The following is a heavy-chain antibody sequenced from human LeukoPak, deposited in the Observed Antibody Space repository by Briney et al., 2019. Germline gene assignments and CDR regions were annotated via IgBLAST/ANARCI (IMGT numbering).Heavy chain of an antibody. CDR1: GCTFTSYD. CDR2: INPNSGGT. J-gene: IGHJ6*02. V-gene: IGHV1-2*02. CDR3: ARDYGDYYYYGMDV. Sequence: ASVKVSCKASGCTFTSYDINWVRQAPGQGLEWMGWINPNSGGTNYAQKFQGRVTMTRDTSISTAYMELSRLRSDDTAVYYCARDYGDYYYYGMDVWGQGTTVTVSS. D-gene: IGHD4-17*01.